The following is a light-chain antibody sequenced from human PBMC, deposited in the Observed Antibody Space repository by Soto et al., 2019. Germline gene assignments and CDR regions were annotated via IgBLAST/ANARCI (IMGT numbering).Light chain of an antibody. CDR1: ESVTSTY. CDR3: QQYFNSPYMYT. V-gene: IGKV3-20*01. Sequence: DIVLTQSPGILSLSPGERATLSCRSSESVTSTYLAWYQQKRGQAPRLLIYEASSRASGIPDRFSGSGSGKDFTLTISKVEPEDVAVYYCQQYFNSPYMYTFGQGTRLEIK. CDR2: EAS. J-gene: IGKJ5*01.